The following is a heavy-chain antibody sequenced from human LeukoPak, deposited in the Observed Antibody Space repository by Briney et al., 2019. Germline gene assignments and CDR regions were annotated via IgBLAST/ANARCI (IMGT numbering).Heavy chain of an antibody. V-gene: IGHV3-23*01. Sequence: GGSLRLSCAASGFTFSSYAMSWVRQAPGKGLEWVSAISGSGGSTYYADSVKGRFTISRDNSKNTLYLQMNSLRAEDTAVYYCANYRISLCTSGVCYTPDDYWGQGTLVTVSS. D-gene: IGHD2-8*01. CDR1: GFTFSSYA. J-gene: IGHJ4*02. CDR2: ISGSGGST. CDR3: ANYRISLCTSGVCYTPDDY.